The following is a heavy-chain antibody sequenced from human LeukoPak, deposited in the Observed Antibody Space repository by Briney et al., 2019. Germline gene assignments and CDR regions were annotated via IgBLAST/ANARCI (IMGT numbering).Heavy chain of an antibody. D-gene: IGHD2-2*02. CDR2: IYYSGST. CDR1: GGSISSYY. J-gene: IGHJ5*02. V-gene: IGHV4-59*01. Sequence: SETLSLTCTVSGGSISSYYWSWIRQPPGKGLGWIGYIYYSGSTNYNPSLKSRVTISVDTSKNQFSLKLSSVTAADTAVYYCARVDIVVVPAAIAWFDPWGQGTLVTVSS. CDR3: ARVDIVVVPAAIAWFDP.